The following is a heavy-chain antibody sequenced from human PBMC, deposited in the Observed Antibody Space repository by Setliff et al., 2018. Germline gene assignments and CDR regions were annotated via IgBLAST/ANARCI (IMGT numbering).Heavy chain of an antibody. Sequence: SETLSLTCTVSGGSLSSGPYYWTWVRQPAGKGLEWIGYVYYSGTANYSPSLRSRLTISVDTSKNQFSLKLRSVTAADTAVYYCARGGTFRYFDFWGQGAPVTVSS. J-gene: IGHJ4*02. CDR1: GGSLSSGPYY. V-gene: IGHV4-61*10. D-gene: IGHD5-12*01. CDR2: VYYSGTA. CDR3: ARGGTFRYFDF.